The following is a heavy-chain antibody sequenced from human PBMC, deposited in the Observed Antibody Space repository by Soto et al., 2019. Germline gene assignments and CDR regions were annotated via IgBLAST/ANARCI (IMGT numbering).Heavy chain of an antibody. V-gene: IGHV4-59*01. CDR2: IYYSGST. CDR1: GCSISSYY. D-gene: IGHD6-19*01. J-gene: IGHJ4*02. CDR3: ARVAVAGTLDY. Sequence: SETLSLTCPVSGCSISSYYWSWIRQPPGKGLEWIGYIYYSGSTNYNPSLKSRVTISVDTSKNQFSLKLSSVTAADTAEYYCARVAVAGTLDYWGQGTLVTVSS.